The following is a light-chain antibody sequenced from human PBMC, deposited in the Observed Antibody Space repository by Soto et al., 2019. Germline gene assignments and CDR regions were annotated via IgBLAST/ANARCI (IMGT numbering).Light chain of an antibody. Sequence: DIQMPQSPSTLSASVGDRVTITCRASQSISSWLAWYQQNPGKAPKLLIYDASSLESGVPSRFSGSGSGTEFTLTISSLQPDDFATYYCQQYNSYSYTFGQGTKLEIK. CDR1: QSISSW. CDR3: QQYNSYSYT. J-gene: IGKJ2*01. CDR2: DAS. V-gene: IGKV1-5*01.